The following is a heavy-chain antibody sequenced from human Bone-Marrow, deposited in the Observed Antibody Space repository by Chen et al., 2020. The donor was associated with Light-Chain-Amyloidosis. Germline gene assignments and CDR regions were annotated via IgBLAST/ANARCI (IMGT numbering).Heavy chain of an antibody. Sequence: EVQLVESGGGLVQPGGSLKLSCAASGFTFSRHWMSWDRQAPGKGLEWVANIKEDGRQKYYVDSVKGQFTISRDNAKNSLYLQMNSLRAEDTAVYYCARDHSSGWYPYQDYWGQGTLVSVSS. D-gene: IGHD6-13*01. CDR1: GFTFSRHW. CDR2: IKEDGRQK. V-gene: IGHV3-7*03. J-gene: IGHJ4*02. CDR3: ARDHSSGWYPYQDY.